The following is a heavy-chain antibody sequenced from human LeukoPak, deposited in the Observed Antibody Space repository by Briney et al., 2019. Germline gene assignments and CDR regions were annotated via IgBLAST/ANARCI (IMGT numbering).Heavy chain of an antibody. CDR1: GGSISSRSYY. Sequence: SETLSLTCTVSGGSISSRSYYWSWIRQHPGKGLEWIGYINYSGSTNYNPSLKSRVTISVDTSKNQFSLKLSSVTAADTAVYYCARAQLNLLVDFGMDVWGQGTTVTVSS. J-gene: IGHJ6*02. CDR2: INYSGST. CDR3: ARAQLNLLVDFGMDV. V-gene: IGHV4-61*01. D-gene: IGHD1-1*01.